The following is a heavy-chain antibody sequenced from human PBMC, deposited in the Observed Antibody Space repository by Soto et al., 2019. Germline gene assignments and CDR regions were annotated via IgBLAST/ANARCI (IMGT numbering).Heavy chain of an antibody. Sequence: QVQVVESGGGVVQPGRSLRLSCAASAFTFSTYAMHWVRQAPGKGLEWVAVISYDGSNKYYVDSVKGRFTISRDNSKNTLYLQMNSLREEDTAVYYCARGSAGHYNSGTLLDWGQGTLVTVSS. CDR3: ARGSAGHYNSGTLLD. J-gene: IGHJ4*02. D-gene: IGHD3-10*01. CDR2: ISYDGSNK. CDR1: AFTFSTYA. V-gene: IGHV3-30-3*01.